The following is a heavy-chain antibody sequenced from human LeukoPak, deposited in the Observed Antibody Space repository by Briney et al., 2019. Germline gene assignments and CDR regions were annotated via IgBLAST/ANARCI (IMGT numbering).Heavy chain of an antibody. CDR3: AKGGKWDVTPFDY. V-gene: IGHV3-23*01. Sequence: GGSLRLSCAASGFTMSHYGVSWVRQAPGKGLEWISGIRSAVETTHYADSVKGRFIISRDNSKNALSLQLNSLRPEDTALYYCAKGGKWDVTPFDYWGQGTLVTVSS. CDR1: GFTMSHYG. J-gene: IGHJ4*02. D-gene: IGHD1-26*01. CDR2: IRSAVETT.